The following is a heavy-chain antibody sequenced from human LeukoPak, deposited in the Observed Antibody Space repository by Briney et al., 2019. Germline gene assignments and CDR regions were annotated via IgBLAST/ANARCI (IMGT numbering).Heavy chain of an antibody. Sequence: GASVKVSCKASGGTSSSYAVSWVRQAPGQGLEWMGRIIPILGIANYAQKFQGRVTITADKSTSTAYMELSSLRSEDTAVYYCARDNWNDVGGYWGQGTLVTVSS. D-gene: IGHD1-1*01. CDR1: GGTSSSYA. CDR3: ARDNWNDVGGY. CDR2: IIPILGIA. J-gene: IGHJ4*02. V-gene: IGHV1-69*04.